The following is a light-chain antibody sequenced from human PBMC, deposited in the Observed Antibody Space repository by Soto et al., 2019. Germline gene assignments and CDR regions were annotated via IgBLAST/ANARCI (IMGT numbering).Light chain of an antibody. CDR3: QQYETFSGT. CDR2: DVS. CDR1: QSISDW. V-gene: IGKV1-5*01. J-gene: IGKJ1*01. Sequence: DIQMTQSPSTLSASVGDRVTITCRASQSISDWLAWYQLRPGKAPKLLIYDVSNLESGVPSRFSGSGSETEFTLTITGLQPDDFATYYCQQYETFSGTFGPGTKV.